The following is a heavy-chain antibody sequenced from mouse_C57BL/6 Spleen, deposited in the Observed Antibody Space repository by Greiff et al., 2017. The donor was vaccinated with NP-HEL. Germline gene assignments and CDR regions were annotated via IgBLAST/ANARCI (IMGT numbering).Heavy chain of an antibody. J-gene: IGHJ4*01. Sequence: EVQLQQSGAELVRPGASVKLSCTASGFNIKDYYMHWVKQRPEQGLEWIGRIDPEDGDTEYAPKFQGKATMTADTSSNTAYLQLSSLTSEDTAVYYCTTAPLYYGKEAAMDYWGQGASVTVSS. V-gene: IGHV14-1*01. CDR3: TTAPLYYGKEAAMDY. CDR2: IDPEDGDT. D-gene: IGHD1-1*01. CDR1: GFNIKDYY.